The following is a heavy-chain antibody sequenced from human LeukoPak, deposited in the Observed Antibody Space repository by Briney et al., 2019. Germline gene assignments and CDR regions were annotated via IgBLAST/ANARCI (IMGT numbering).Heavy chain of an antibody. Sequence: GASVKVSCKASGYSFTSYGFTWVRRAPGQGLEWMGWVSAYDGSTNYAQKIRGRVTMTTDASKNTVYMELRSLRFGDTAVYYCARGGRDGMDVWGQGTTDTVSS. V-gene: IGHV1-18*01. CDR1: GYSFTSYG. CDR2: VSAYDGST. J-gene: IGHJ6*02. CDR3: ARGGRDGMDV. D-gene: IGHD3-10*01.